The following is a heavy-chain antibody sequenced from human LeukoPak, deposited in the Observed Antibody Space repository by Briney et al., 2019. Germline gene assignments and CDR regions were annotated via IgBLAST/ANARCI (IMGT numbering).Heavy chain of an antibody. J-gene: IGHJ4*02. Sequence: GGSLRLSCAASGFTFSSFTMNWVRQAPGKGLEWVSYISSSSSTIYYADSVQGRFTISRDNAKNSLYLQMNSLRDEDTAVYYCARDYGSGSYWFDYWGQGTLVTVSS. V-gene: IGHV3-48*02. D-gene: IGHD3-10*01. CDR2: ISSSSSTI. CDR1: GFTFSSFT. CDR3: ARDYGSGSYWFDY.